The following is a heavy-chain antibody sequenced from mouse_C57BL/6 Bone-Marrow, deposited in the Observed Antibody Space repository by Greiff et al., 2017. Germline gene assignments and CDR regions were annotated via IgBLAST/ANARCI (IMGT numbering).Heavy chain of an antibody. Sequence: QVQLQQPGAELVRPGTSVKLSCKASGYTFTSYWMHWVKQRPGQGLEWIGVIDPSDSYTNYNQKFKGKATLTVDTSSSTAYMQLSSLTSEDSAVYYWARRGNPSGFAYWGQGTLVTVSA. CDR2: IDPSDSYT. CDR3: ARRGNPSGFAY. D-gene: IGHD2-1*01. V-gene: IGHV1-59*01. CDR1: GYTFTSYW. J-gene: IGHJ3*01.